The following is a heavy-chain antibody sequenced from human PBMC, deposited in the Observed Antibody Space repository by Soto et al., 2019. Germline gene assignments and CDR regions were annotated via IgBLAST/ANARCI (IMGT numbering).Heavy chain of an antibody. D-gene: IGHD3-16*02. V-gene: IGHV1-46*01. CDR1: AYGFTSYY. J-gene: IGHJ5*02. CDR3: ARSSAGVFGIIIEGSTWLAP. CDR2: INPNCGST. Sequence: DSVKVCWKARAYGFTSYYMHWVRQAPVHGLEWMGIINPNCGSTRFAQTFQGRITMTRDTSTSTVYMELRSLRSEDTDIYYCARSSAGVFGIIIEGSTWLAPWRQGALVSVPS.